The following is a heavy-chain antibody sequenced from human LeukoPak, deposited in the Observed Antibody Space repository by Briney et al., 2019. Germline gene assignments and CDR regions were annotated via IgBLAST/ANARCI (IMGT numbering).Heavy chain of an antibody. Sequence: KPSETLSLTCAVYGGSLSGYYWSWIRQPPGKGLEWIGEINHSGSTNYNPSLKSRVTISVDTSKNQFSLKLSSVTAADTAVYYCARGLVLLWFGEPRTDMDVWGKGTTVTVSS. CDR3: ARGLVLLWFGEPRTDMDV. CDR2: INHSGST. CDR1: GGSLSGYY. V-gene: IGHV4-34*01. J-gene: IGHJ6*03. D-gene: IGHD3-10*01.